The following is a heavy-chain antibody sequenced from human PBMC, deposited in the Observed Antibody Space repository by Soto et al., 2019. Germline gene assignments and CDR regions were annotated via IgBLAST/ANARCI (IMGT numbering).Heavy chain of an antibody. CDR1: GGSFSGYY. CDR3: AREGSGGSPPRAFDY. J-gene: IGHJ4*02. V-gene: IGHV4-34*01. Sequence: SETLSLTCAVYGGSFSGYYWSWIRQPPGKGLEWIGEINHSGSTNYNPSLKSRVTISVDTSKNQFSLKLSSVTAADTAVYYCAREGSGGSPPRAFDYWGQGTLVTVSS. CDR2: INHSGST. D-gene: IGHD2-15*01.